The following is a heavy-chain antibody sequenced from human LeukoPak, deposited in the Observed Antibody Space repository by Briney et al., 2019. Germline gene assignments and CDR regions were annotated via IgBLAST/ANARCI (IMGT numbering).Heavy chain of an antibody. V-gene: IGHV3-30*04. J-gene: IGHJ4*02. CDR1: GFTFSNYA. D-gene: IGHD6-13*01. CDR3: ARGDASGWYFFDY. Sequence: GRSLRLSCAASGFTFSNYAMNWVRQAPGKGLEWVAVISYDGSNKYYADSVKGRFTISRDNSKNTLYLEMNSLRAEDSAVYYCARGDASGWYFFDYWGQGTLVTVSS. CDR2: ISYDGSNK.